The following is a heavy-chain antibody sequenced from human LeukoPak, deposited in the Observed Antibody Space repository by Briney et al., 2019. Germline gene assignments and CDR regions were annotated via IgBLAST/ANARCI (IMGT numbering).Heavy chain of an antibody. D-gene: IGHD6-13*01. J-gene: IGHJ4*02. CDR2: IDPRDSYT. CDR1: GYSFTSYW. Sequence: GESLKISCKGSGYSFTSYWITWVRQMSGKGLEWMGRIDPRDSYTKYSPSFQGHVTISVDKSISTAYLQWSSLKASDTAMYYCARRSSSWETFDFWGQGTLVTVSS. CDR3: ARRSSSWETFDF. V-gene: IGHV5-10-1*01.